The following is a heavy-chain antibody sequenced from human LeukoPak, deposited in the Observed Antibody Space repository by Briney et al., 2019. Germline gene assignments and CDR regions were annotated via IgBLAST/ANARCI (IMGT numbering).Heavy chain of an antibody. CDR1: GGTFSSYA. CDR3: ARDRYCSGGSCYSPLGY. J-gene: IGHJ4*02. Sequence: GASVKVSCKASGGTFSSYAISWVRQAPGQGLEWMGGIIPIFGTANYAQKFQGRVTITADKSTSTAYMELSSLRSEDTAVYYCARDRYCSGGSCYSPLGYWGQGTLVTVSS. D-gene: IGHD2-15*01. CDR2: IIPIFGTA. V-gene: IGHV1-69*06.